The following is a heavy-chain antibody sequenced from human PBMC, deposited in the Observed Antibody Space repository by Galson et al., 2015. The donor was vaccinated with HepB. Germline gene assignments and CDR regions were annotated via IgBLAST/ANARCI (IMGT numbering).Heavy chain of an antibody. CDR1: GFTFSSYW. CDR2: INSDGSST. J-gene: IGHJ4*02. D-gene: IGHD6-19*01. CDR3: ARERALGWRYYFDY. V-gene: IGHV3-74*01. Sequence: SLRLSCAASGFTFSSYWMHWVRQAPGKGLVWVSRINSDGSSTSYADSVKGRFTISRDNAKNTLYLQMNSLRAEDTAVYYCARERALGWRYYFDYWGQGTLVTVSS.